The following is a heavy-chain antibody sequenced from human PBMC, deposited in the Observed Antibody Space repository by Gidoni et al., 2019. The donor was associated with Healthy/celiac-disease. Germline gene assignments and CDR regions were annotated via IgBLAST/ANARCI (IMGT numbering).Heavy chain of an antibody. D-gene: IGHD4-4*01. J-gene: IGHJ6*02. CDR1: GYTFTSYY. V-gene: IGHV1-46*01. Sequence: QGQLVQSGAEVKKAGASVKDSCQASGYTFTSYYMHWVRQAPGQGLEWMGIINPSGGSTSYAQKFQGRVTMTRDTSTSTVYMVLSSPRSEDTAVYYCARAVIYSNYEDYYYGMDVWGQGTTVTVSS. CDR2: INPSGGST. CDR3: ARAVIYSNYEDYYYGMDV.